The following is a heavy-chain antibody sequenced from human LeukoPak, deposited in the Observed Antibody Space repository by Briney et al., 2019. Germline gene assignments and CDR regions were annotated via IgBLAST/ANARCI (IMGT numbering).Heavy chain of an antibody. J-gene: IGHJ4*02. D-gene: IGHD5-24*01. V-gene: IGHV3-7*01. CDR3: ARERDGRFFDY. CDR2: INQEGSEK. Sequence: GGSLRLSCEVSGLIFRSYWMSWVRQAPGKGLEWVANINQEGSEKYFEDSVKGRFTISRDNAKNSLHLQMNTLRAEDTAVYYCARERDGRFFDYWGQGTLVTVSS. CDR1: GLIFRSYW.